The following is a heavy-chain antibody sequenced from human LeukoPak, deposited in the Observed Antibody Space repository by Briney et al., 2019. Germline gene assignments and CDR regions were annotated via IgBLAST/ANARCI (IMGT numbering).Heavy chain of an antibody. Sequence: GRSLRLSCAASGFTFSSYAMHWVRQAPGKGLEWVAVISYDGSNKYYADSVKGRFTISRDNSKDTLYLQMNSLRAEDTAVYCCARVPGPVIIDYYYYGMDVWGQGTTVTVSS. J-gene: IGHJ6*02. CDR2: ISYDGSNK. V-gene: IGHV3-30-3*01. CDR1: GFTFSSYA. CDR3: ARVPGPVIIDYYYYGMDV. D-gene: IGHD2-21*01.